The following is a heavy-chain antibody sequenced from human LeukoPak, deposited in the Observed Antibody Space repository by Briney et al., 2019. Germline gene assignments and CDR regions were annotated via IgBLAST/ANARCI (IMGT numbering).Heavy chain of an antibody. CDR3: ASRSTTAFHY. D-gene: IGHD5/OR15-5a*01. Sequence: SETLSLTCTVSGGSISSGDYYWSWIRQPPGKGLEWIGYIYYSGSTYYNPSLKSRVTISLDTSKNQFSLKLSSVTAADTAVYYCASRSTTAFHYWGQGTLVTVSS. V-gene: IGHV4-30-4*01. CDR1: GGSISSGDYY. CDR2: IYYSGST. J-gene: IGHJ4*02.